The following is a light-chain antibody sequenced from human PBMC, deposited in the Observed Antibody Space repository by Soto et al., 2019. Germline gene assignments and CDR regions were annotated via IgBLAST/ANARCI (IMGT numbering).Light chain of an antibody. CDR2: SAS. CDR3: QQYNSYPLT. Sequence: DIQMTQSPSSLSASVGDRVTITCRASQGISKSLAWFQQKPGKAPKSLIRSASTLQSGDKSKFSGRGSGTDFTLTISSLQPDDFTTYYCQQYNSYPLTFGPGTKVDIK. V-gene: IGKV1-16*02. CDR1: QGISKS. J-gene: IGKJ3*01.